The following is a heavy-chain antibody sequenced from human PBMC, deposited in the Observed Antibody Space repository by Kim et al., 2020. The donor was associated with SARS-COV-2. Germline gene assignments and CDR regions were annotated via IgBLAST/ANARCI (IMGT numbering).Heavy chain of an antibody. J-gene: IGHJ6*02. V-gene: IGHV5-10-1*01. CDR3: ARPYYYGSGSYQRYYYYGMDV. CDR2: IDPSDSYT. CDR1: GYSFTSYW. Sequence: GESLKISCKGSGYSFTSYWISWVRQMPGKGLEWMGRIDPSDSYTNYSPSFQGHVTISADKSISTAYLQWSSLKASDTAMYYCARPYYYGSGSYQRYYYYGMDVWGQGTTVTVSS. D-gene: IGHD3-10*01.